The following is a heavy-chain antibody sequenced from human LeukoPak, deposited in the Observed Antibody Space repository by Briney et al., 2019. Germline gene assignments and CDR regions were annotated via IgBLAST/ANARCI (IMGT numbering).Heavy chain of an antibody. CDR2: IYPGDSDT. D-gene: IGHD1-7*01. V-gene: IGHV5-51*01. J-gene: IGHJ4*02. CDR1: GYXFTTYW. CDR3: AGRAWNYEYFDY. Sequence: GEFLKISCNGSGYXFTTYWISWVRQMPGKGLEWMGIIYPGDSDTRYSPSFQGQVTISVDKSINTAYLQWSSLTASDTAMYYCAGRAWNYEYFDYWGQGTLVTVSS.